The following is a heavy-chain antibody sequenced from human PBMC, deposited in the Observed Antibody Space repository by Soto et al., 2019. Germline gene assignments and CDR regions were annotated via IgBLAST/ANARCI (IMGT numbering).Heavy chain of an antibody. CDR3: ARDGIAAAGTAG. CDR2: IIPIFGTA. J-gene: IGHJ4*02. CDR1: GGTFSSYA. V-gene: IGHV1-69*12. Sequence: QVQLVQSGAEVKKPGSSVKVSCKASGGTFSSYAISWVRQAPGQGLEWMGGIIPIFGTANYAQKFQGRVTIXAXXSTSTAYMELSSLRSEDTAVYYCARDGIAAAGTAGWGQGTLVTVSS. D-gene: IGHD6-13*01.